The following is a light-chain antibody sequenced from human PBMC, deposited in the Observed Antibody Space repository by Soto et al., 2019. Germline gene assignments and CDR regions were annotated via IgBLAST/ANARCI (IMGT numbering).Light chain of an antibody. Sequence: EIVMTQSPATLSVSPGERVTLSCRASQSVSSDLAWYQQKPGQAPRLLTYGASTRATGIPARFSGSGSGTGFTLINSSLQSEDFAVYYCQQYNNWPYTFGQGTKLEIK. V-gene: IGKV3-15*01. CDR2: GAS. CDR3: QQYNNWPYT. J-gene: IGKJ2*01. CDR1: QSVSSD.